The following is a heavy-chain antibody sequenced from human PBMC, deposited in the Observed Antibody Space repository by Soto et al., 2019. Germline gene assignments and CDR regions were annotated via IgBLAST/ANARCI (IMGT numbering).Heavy chain of an antibody. CDR3: ARGYHDYGDRMGMGDAFDI. CDR1: GYTFTSYG. CDR2: ISAYNGNT. Sequence: ASVKVSCKASGYTFTSYGISWVRQAPGQGLEWMGWISAYNGNTNYAQKLQGRVTMTTDTSTSTAYMELRSLRSDDTAVYYCARGYHDYGDRMGMGDAFDIWGQGTMVTVSS. J-gene: IGHJ3*02. D-gene: IGHD4-17*01. V-gene: IGHV1-18*01.